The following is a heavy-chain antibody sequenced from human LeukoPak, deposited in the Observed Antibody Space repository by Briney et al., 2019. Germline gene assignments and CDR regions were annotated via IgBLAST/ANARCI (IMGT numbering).Heavy chain of an antibody. V-gene: IGHV1-3*01. D-gene: IGHD6-19*01. CDR2: INAGNGNT. CDR1: GYTFTSYA. Sequence: ASVKVSCKASGYTFTSYAMHWVRQAPGQRLEWMGWINAGNGNTKYSQKFQGRVTITRDTSASTAHMELSSLRSEDTAVYYCARWGIAVAALLYWGQGTLVTVSS. CDR3: ARWGIAVAALLY. J-gene: IGHJ4*02.